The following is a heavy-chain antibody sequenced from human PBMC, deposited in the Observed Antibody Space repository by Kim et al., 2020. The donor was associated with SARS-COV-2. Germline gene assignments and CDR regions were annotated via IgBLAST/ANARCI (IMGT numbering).Heavy chain of an antibody. D-gene: IGHD2-15*01. CDR3: ARGVLGYCSGGSCYSPDY. Sequence: ASVKVSCKASGYTFTGYYMHWVRQAPGQGLEWMGWINPNSGGTNYAQKFQGRVTMTRDTSISTAYMELSRLRSDDTAVYYCARGVLGYCSGGSCYSPDYWGQGTLVTVSS. CDR1: GYTFTGYY. J-gene: IGHJ4*02. CDR2: INPNSGGT. V-gene: IGHV1-2*02.